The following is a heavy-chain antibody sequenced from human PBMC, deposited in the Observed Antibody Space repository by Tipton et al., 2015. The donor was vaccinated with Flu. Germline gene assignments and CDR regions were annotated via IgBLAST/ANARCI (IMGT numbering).Heavy chain of an antibody. Sequence: TLSLTCTVSGASISSGSFYWTWLRQPAGKGLEWIGRLYTAGGTTYNSSLKSRVTISLDTPKNQFSLSLNSVTAADTAVYYCAREGRREQLALDYWGQGTLVTVSS. D-gene: IGHD6-6*01. CDR1: GASISSGSFY. CDR2: LYTAGGT. J-gene: IGHJ4*02. CDR3: AREGRREQLALDY. V-gene: IGHV4-61*02.